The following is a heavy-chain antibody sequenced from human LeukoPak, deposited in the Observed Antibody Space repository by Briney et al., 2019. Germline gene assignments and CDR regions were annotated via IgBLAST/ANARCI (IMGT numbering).Heavy chain of an antibody. V-gene: IGHV3-30*02. CDR2: IRYDGSNK. D-gene: IGHD3-10*01. CDR1: GFTFSSYG. CDR3: ARANVHYYGSGSYPSYFDY. Sequence: GGSLRLSCAASGFTFSSYGMHWVRQAPGKGLEWVAFIRYDGSNKYYADSVKGRFTISRDNSKNTLYLQMNSLRAEDTAVYYCARANVHYYGSGSYPSYFDYWGQGTLVTVSS. J-gene: IGHJ4*02.